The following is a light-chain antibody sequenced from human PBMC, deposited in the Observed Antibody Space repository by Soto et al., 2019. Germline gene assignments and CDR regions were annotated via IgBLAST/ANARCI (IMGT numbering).Light chain of an antibody. V-gene: IGKV3-20*01. J-gene: IGKJ1*01. CDR1: QDIRSH. CDR2: DAS. Sequence: ENVLTQSPGTLSMSPGERVTLSCRASQDIRSHLAWYPQKPGQAPRLLIFDASSRATGIPDRFSGSGSGTDFTLSISRLEPEDFAVYYCQQYGTSPRTFGQGTRVEIK. CDR3: QQYGTSPRT.